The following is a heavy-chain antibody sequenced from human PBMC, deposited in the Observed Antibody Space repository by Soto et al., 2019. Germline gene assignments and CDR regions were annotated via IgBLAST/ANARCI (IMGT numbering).Heavy chain of an antibody. CDR2: ISSSSYTI. J-gene: IGHJ4*02. Sequence: GGLRLSCTASGFTFNTYNINWVRQAPGKGLEWVSYISSSSYTIKYADSVEGRFTVSRDNGKKSLYLQMNSLRDEDTAVYFCAREISLSAGSYFDYWGQGTLVNVSA. V-gene: IGHV3-48*02. CDR3: AREISLSAGSYFDY. D-gene: IGHD3-10*01. CDR1: GFTFNTYN.